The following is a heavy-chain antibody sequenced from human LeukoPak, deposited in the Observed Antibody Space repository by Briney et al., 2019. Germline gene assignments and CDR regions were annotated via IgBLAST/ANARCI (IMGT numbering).Heavy chain of an antibody. J-gene: IGHJ4*02. D-gene: IGHD3-22*01. V-gene: IGHV2-70*11. CDR1: GLSLSTSGMC. Sequence: VSGPTLVNPTQTLTLTCTFSGLSLSTSGMCVSWIRRPPGKALEWLARIDWDDDKYYSTSLKTRLTISKDTSKNQVVLTMTNMDPVDTATYYCARIPLGSGYYDSSGYYFDYWGQGTLVTVSS. CDR2: IDWDDDK. CDR3: ARIPLGSGYYDSSGYYFDY.